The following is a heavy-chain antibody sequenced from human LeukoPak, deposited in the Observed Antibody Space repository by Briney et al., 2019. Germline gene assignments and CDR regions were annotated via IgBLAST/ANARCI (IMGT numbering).Heavy chain of an antibody. J-gene: IGHJ4*02. CDR2: IYSGGST. CDR1: GFTVSSNY. D-gene: IGHD5-12*01. Sequence: PGGSLRLSCAASGFTVSSNYMSWVRQAPGKGLEWVSVIYSGGSTYYADSVKGRFTISRDNSKNTLYLQMNSLRAEDTAVYYCARDMGEEWLQAFDYWGQGTLVTVSS. V-gene: IGHV3-53*01. CDR3: ARDMGEEWLQAFDY.